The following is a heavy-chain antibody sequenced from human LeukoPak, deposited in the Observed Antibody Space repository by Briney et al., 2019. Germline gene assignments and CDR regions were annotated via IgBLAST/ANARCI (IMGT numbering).Heavy chain of an antibody. Sequence: PGGSLRLSCAASGLTFSSYWMSWVRQAPGKGLEWVANIKQDGSEKYYVDSVKGRFTISRDNAKNSLYLQMNSLRAEDTAVYYCARVPWSGYYGFDYWGQGTLVTVSS. J-gene: IGHJ4*02. D-gene: IGHD3-3*01. CDR2: IKQDGSEK. CDR1: GLTFSSYW. V-gene: IGHV3-7*01. CDR3: ARVPWSGYYGFDY.